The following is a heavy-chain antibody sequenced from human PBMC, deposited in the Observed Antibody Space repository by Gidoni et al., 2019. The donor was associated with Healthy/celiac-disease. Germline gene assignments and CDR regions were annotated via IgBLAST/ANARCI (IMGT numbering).Heavy chain of an antibody. V-gene: IGHV3-23*01. Sequence: AASGFTFSSYAMSWVRQAPGKGLEWVSAISGSGGSTYYADSVKGRFTISRDNSKNTLYLQMNSLRAEDTAVYYCANRGGNYGDPRRGFDYWGQGTLVTVSS. D-gene: IGHD4-17*01. CDR3: ANRGGNYGDPRRGFDY. J-gene: IGHJ4*02. CDR1: GFTFSSYA. CDR2: ISGSGGST.